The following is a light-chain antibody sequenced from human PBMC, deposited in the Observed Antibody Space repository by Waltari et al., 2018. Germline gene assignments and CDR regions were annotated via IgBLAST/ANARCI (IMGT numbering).Light chain of an antibody. V-gene: IGLV3-21*04. J-gene: IGLJ2*01. CDR3: QVWDSGSDHPV. Sequence: SYVLTQPPSVSVAPGKTARTTCGGNSIGSKSVHWYQQKPGQAPILVIYYDTDRPSGIPERFSGSNSGNTATLTISRVEAGDEADYYCQVWDSGSDHPVFGGGTKLTVL. CDR2: YDT. CDR1: SIGSKS.